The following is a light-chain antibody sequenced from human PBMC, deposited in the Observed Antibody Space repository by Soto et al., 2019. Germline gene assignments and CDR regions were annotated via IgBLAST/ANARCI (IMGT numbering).Light chain of an antibody. V-gene: IGKV3-20*01. J-gene: IGKJ5*01. CDR3: QHYNTSPPIT. CDR1: QSVKSTS. CDR2: GAS. Sequence: VLTQSPGTLSLSPGERATLSCRASQSVKSTSLVWYQQKPAQAPRLLIYGASSRATGIPGRFSGGGSGTDFTLTISSLEPEDFAVYYCQHYNTSPPITFGQGTRLAIK.